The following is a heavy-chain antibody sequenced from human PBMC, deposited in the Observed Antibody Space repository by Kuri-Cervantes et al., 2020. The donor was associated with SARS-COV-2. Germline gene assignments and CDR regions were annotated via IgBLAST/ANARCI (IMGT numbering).Heavy chain of an antibody. CDR1: GFLSSNYR. V-gene: IGHV3-74*01. Sequence: SLKIPCAACGFLSSNYRMHWVRQAPEKVLLWVSRINSDGSSTSYADSVKCRFTISRDNAKNTLYLQMTSLRAEDTAVYYCARELYMDLMELREEYGFDYRGQGTLVTVSS. CDR2: INSDGSST. D-gene: IGHD1-26*01. J-gene: IGHJ4*02. CDR3: ARELYMDLMELREEYGFDY.